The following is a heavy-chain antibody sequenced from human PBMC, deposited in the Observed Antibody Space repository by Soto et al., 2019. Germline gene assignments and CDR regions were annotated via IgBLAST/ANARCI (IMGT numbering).Heavy chain of an antibody. CDR3: SRDDEGYKMGY. CDR2: INSDGSGT. V-gene: IGHV3-74*01. Sequence: EVQLVESGGGLVQPGGSLRLSCAASGFTFSNYWMDWVRQAPGKGLVWVSRINSDGSGTRYADSVTGRFTIFRDNAKNTLYLQMNSLRAEDTAVYYWSRDDEGYKMGYWGQGTLVTVSS. CDR1: GFTFSNYW. J-gene: IGHJ4*02. D-gene: IGHD2-8*01.